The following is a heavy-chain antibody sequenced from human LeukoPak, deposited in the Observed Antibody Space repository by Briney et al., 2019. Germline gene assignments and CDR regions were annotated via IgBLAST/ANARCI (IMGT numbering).Heavy chain of an antibody. V-gene: IGHV1-18*01. CDR3: ATDTTGGSFCDY. J-gene: IGHJ4*02. CDR1: GYIFTRYG. Sequence: GASVKVFCKTSGYIFTRYGISWVRQAPGQGLEWMGWSNTYNGHTKYAQSFKGRVTMTTDTSTSTAYMELRSMTSDDTAVYYCATDTTGGSFCDYWGQGTLVTVSS. D-gene: IGHD1-26*01. CDR2: SNTYNGHT.